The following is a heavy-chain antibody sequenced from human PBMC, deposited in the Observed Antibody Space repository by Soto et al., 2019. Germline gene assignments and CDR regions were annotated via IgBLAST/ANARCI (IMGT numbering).Heavy chain of an antibody. J-gene: IGHJ4*02. CDR3: ARGRYGDY. CDR2: ISAPNGNT. CDR1: GYTFTSYG. Sequence: QVHLVQSGAEVKKPGASVKVSCKASGYTFTSYGITWVRQAPGQGLEWMGWISAPNGNTDYAQKLQGRVIVTRDTSTSTAYMELRRLISDDTAVYYCARGRYGDYWGQGALVTVSS. D-gene: IGHD1-1*01. V-gene: IGHV1-18*01.